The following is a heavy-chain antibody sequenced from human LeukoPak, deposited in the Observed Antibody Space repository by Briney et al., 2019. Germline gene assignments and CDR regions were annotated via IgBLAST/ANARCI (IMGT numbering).Heavy chain of an antibody. CDR1: GFTFGDYA. D-gene: IGHD5-18*01. CDR3: ARGASGYSYG. Sequence: GSLRLSCTASGFTFGDYAMSWIRQPPGKGLEWIGNIYYSGSTNYNPSLKSRVTISIDTSKNQFSLSLRSVTAADTAVYYCARGASGYSYGWGQGTLVTVSS. V-gene: IGHV4-59*01. CDR2: IYYSGST. J-gene: IGHJ4*02.